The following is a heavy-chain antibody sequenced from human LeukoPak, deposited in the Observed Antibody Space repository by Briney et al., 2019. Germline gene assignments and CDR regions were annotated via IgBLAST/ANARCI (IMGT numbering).Heavy chain of an antibody. V-gene: IGHV4-34*01. CDR3: ARLPQPSDILTAYANSFDY. J-gene: IGHJ4*02. D-gene: IGHD3-9*01. CDR2: IYHSGST. Sequence: KPSETLSLTCAVYGGSFSGYYWSWIRQPPGKGLEWIGEIYHSGSTNYNPSLKSRVTISVDTSKNQFSLKLSSVTAADTAVYYWARLPQPSDILTAYANSFDYWGQGSLVTVSS. CDR1: GGSFSGYY.